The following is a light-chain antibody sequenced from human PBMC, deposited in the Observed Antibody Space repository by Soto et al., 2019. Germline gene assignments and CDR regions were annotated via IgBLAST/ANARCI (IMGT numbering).Light chain of an antibody. V-gene: IGLV2-11*01. Sequence: QSALAQPRSVSGSPGQSVTISCTGTSSDVGTYDFVSWYQQHPGKAPRLMIFDVSERPSGVPDRFSGSKPGNTASLTISGLQAEDEADYYCCLYAVTFYVFGTGTKVTV. J-gene: IGLJ1*01. CDR2: DVS. CDR1: SSDVGTYDF. CDR3: CLYAVTFYV.